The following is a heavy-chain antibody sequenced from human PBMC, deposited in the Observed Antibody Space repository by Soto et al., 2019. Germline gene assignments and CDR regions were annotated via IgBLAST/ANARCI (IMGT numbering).Heavy chain of an antibody. CDR2: IIPIFGTA. J-gene: IGHJ6*02. Sequence: QVQLVQSGAEVKKPGSSVKVSCKASGGTFSSYAISWVRQAPGQGREWMGGIIPIFGTANYAQKFQGRVTITADESTSTAYMELSSLRSEDTAVYYCARGGYCSGGSCPPLDYYYYGMDVWGQGTTVTVSS. CDR3: ARGGYCSGGSCPPLDYYYYGMDV. D-gene: IGHD2-15*01. V-gene: IGHV1-69*01. CDR1: GGTFSSYA.